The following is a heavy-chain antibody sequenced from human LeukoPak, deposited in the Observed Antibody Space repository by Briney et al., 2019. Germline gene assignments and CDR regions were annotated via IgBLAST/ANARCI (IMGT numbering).Heavy chain of an antibody. CDR1: GYTFTSYG. CDR3: AGDPGWYQPPNAKSFDY. D-gene: IGHD2-2*01. J-gene: IGHJ4*02. Sequence: ASVKVSCKASGYTFTSYGISWVRQAPGQGLEWMGWISAYNGNTNYAQKLQGRVTMTTDTSTSTAYMELRSLRSDDTAVYYCAGDPGWYQPPNAKSFDYWGQGTLVTVSS. V-gene: IGHV1-18*01. CDR2: ISAYNGNT.